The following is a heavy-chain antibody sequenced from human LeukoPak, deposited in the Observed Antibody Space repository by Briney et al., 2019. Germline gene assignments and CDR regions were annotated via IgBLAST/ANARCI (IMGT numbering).Heavy chain of an antibody. V-gene: IGHV3-15*01. Sequence: PGGSLRLSCAASGFSFSNAWMSWVRRAPGKGLEWLGRIKTKTYGETTDYGAPVKGRFTISRDDSQNTLYLQMSSLKTEDTAVYYCITEPVWFGEFMGKDYWGQGTLVTVSS. CDR2: IKTKTYGETT. J-gene: IGHJ4*02. CDR1: GFSFSNAW. D-gene: IGHD3-10*01. CDR3: ITEPVWFGEFMGKDY.